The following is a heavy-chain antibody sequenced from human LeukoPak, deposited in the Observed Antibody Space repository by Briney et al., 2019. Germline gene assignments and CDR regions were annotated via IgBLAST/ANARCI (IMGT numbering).Heavy chain of an antibody. CDR1: GGSFSGYY. J-gene: IGHJ6*03. CDR2: INHSGST. D-gene: IGHD5-12*01. CDR3: ARVGRGYSGYDYFSGWYYYYYMDV. Sequence: SQTLSLTCAGYGGSFSGYYWSWIRQPPGKGLEWIGEINHSGSTNYNPSLKSRVTISVDTSKNQFSLKLSSVTAADTAVYYCARVGRGYSGYDYFSGWYYYYYMDVWGKGTTVTVSS. V-gene: IGHV4-34*01.